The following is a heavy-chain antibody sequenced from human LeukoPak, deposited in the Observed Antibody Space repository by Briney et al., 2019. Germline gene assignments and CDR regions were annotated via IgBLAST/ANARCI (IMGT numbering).Heavy chain of an antibody. CDR2: IAPAGDT. CDR1: GFTFSHYD. Sequence: PGGSLRLSCAASGFTFSHYDMHWVRQAAGKGLEWVSAIAPAGDTYYAGSVEGRFTISRENAKNSLYLQMNSLSADDTAVYYCARGSSSSEIDSWGQGTLVTVSS. V-gene: IGHV3-13*01. D-gene: IGHD6-19*01. CDR3: ARGSSSSEIDS. J-gene: IGHJ4*02.